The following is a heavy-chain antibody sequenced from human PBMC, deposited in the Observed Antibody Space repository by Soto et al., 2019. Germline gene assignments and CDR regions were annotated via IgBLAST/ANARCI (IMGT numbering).Heavy chain of an antibody. J-gene: IGHJ5*02. CDR2: IYCSGST. D-gene: IGHD2-15*01. V-gene: IGHV4-59*08. CDR1: GGSSSNYY. Sequence: AETLPLTCTVSGGSSSNYYCSWIRKTQGKGLEWIGYIYCSGSTNYNPSLKSRVTISVDTSKNQFSLKLSSVTAADTAVYSCGRRHTRYCSGGSCYKLNWFDPWGQGTLVTVSS. CDR3: GRRHTRYCSGGSCYKLNWFDP.